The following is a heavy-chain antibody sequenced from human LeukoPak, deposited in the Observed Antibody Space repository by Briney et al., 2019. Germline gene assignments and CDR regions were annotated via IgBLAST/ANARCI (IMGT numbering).Heavy chain of an antibody. J-gene: IGHJ4*02. CDR2: ISGSGGST. CDR3: AKTPSRMITFGGVIVFDY. V-gene: IGHV3-23*01. Sequence: GGSLRLSCAASGFTFSSYAMSWVRQAPGKGLEWVSAISGSGGSTYYADSVKGRFTTSRDNSKNTLYLQMNSLRAEDTAVYYCAKTPSRMITFGGVIVFDYWGQGTLVTVSS. CDR1: GFTFSSYA. D-gene: IGHD3-16*02.